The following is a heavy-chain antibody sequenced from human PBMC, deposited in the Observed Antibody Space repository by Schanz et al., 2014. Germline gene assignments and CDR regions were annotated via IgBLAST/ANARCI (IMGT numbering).Heavy chain of an antibody. CDR2: IYYSGNT. CDR3: AKIRYDSSGYYLPYYGMDV. Sequence: VQLVESGGGLIQPGGSLRLSCAASGFTVSSNYMSWVRQHPGKGLEWIGYIYYSGNTYYNPSLKSRVTISVETSKNQFSLKLISVTAADTAVYYCAKIRYDSSGYYLPYYGMDVWGQGTTVIVSS. V-gene: IGHV4-59*06. D-gene: IGHD3-22*01. CDR1: GFTVSSNY. J-gene: IGHJ6*02.